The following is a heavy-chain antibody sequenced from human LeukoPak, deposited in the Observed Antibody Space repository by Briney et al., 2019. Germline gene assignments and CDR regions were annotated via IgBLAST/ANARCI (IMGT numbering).Heavy chain of an antibody. V-gene: IGHV4-34*01. CDR1: GGSFRSYY. CDR3: ARGRTTTVVTPEARYFDL. D-gene: IGHD4-23*01. J-gene: IGHJ2*01. Sequence: PSETLSLTCEGYGGSFRSYYWSWIRQPPGKGLEYIGEIHHDGNTNYNPSLKSRVTISVDTSKNKFSLKLKSVTAADTAVYYCARGRTTTVVTPEARYFDLWGRGTLVTVSS. CDR2: IHHDGNT.